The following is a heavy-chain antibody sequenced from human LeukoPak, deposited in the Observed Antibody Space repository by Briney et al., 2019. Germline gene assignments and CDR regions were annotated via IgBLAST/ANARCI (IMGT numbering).Heavy chain of an antibody. V-gene: IGHV4-39*01. CDR1: GGSVRSSSYY. CDR3: ATHEYAMDV. Sequence: SETLSLTCTVSGGSVRSSSYYWGWLRQPPEKGLEWIGSIHYSGSTYYNPSLMRRVTISVDTSKNQFSLKLSSVTAADTAVYYCATHEYAMDVWGQGTTVTVSS. CDR2: IHYSGST. D-gene: IGHD2-8*01. J-gene: IGHJ6*02.